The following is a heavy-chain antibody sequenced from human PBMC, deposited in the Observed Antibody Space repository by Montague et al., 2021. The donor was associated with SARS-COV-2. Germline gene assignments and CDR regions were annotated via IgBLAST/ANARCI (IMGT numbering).Heavy chain of an antibody. V-gene: IGHV4-61*02. J-gene: IGHJ3*02. CDR2: IYTTGRT. CDR3: ASERAYDYGSGTYPGGFDI. Sequence: TLSLTCTVSGGSISSGSYYWSWIRQPAGKGLEWIGRIYTTGRTNYNPSLKSRVTISVDTPKNQFSLKLSSVTAADTAAYYCASERAYDYGSGTYPGGFDIWGQGTMVTVSP. D-gene: IGHD3-10*01. CDR1: GGSISSGSYY.